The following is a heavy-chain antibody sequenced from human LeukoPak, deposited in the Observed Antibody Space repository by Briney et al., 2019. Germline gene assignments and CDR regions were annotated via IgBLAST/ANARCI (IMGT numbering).Heavy chain of an antibody. CDR3: AKDSEWELLGSVGAFDI. CDR1: GFTFSNNW. CDR2: IKQDGSDK. D-gene: IGHD1-26*01. V-gene: IGHV3-7*01. J-gene: IGHJ3*02. Sequence: PGGSLRLSCVVSGFTFSNNWMNWVRQAPGKGLEWVANIKQDGSDKNYVDSVKGRFSISRDNAKNSLYLQMNGLRAEDTAVYYCAKDSEWELLGSVGAFDIWGQGTMVTVSS.